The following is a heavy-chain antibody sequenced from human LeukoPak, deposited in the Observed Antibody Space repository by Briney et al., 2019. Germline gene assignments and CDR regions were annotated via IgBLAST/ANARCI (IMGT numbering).Heavy chain of an antibody. J-gene: IGHJ6*02. CDR1: GYTFTGYY. V-gene: IGHV1-2*02. Sequence: ASVKVSCKASGYTFTGYYMHWVRQAPGQGLEWMGWINPNSGGTNYAQKFQGRVTMTRDTSISTAYMEPSRLRSDDTAVYYCARGGYCSSTSCYVGYYYGMDVWGQGTTVTVSS. CDR3: ARGGYCSSTSCYVGYYYGMDV. CDR2: INPNSGGT. D-gene: IGHD2-2*01.